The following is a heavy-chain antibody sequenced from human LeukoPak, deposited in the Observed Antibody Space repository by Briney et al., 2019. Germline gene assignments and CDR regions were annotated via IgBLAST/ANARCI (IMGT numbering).Heavy chain of an antibody. CDR3: ARTYGDYYFDY. D-gene: IGHD4-17*01. Sequence: SETLSLTCTVSGGSISSSSYYWGWIRQPPGKGLEWIGSIYYSGSTYYNPSLKSRVTISVDTSKNQFSLRLSSVTAADTAVYYCARTYGDYYFDYWGQGTLVTVSS. CDR2: IYYSGST. V-gene: IGHV4-39*07. CDR1: GGSISSSSYY. J-gene: IGHJ4*02.